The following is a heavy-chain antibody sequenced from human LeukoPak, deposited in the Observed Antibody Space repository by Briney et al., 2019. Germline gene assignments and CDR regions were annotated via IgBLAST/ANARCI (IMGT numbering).Heavy chain of an antibody. J-gene: IGHJ4*02. Sequence: PGESLKISCKGSGYSCTSYWIGCLRQMPGKVLEWMGIIYPGDSDTRDNSSFQSQVTNSADKSISPAYLQWSSLTASDTAMYYCATPGQWELLPDYWGRGNLVTVSS. CDR3: ATPGQWELLPDY. CDR1: GYSCTSYW. CDR2: IYPGDSDT. V-gene: IGHV5-51*01. D-gene: IGHD1-26*01.